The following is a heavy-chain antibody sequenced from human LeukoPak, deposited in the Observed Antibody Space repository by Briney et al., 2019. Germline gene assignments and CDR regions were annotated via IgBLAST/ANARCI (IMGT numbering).Heavy chain of an antibody. J-gene: IGHJ3*02. Sequence: PGGSLRLSCAASGFTFSSYSMNWVRQAPGKGLEWVSYIRSSGSNIYYADSVKGRFTISRDNAKNSLYLQMNSLRAEDTAVYYCARDHYYGSGSPSDDAFDIWGRGTVVTVSS. D-gene: IGHD3-10*01. CDR3: ARDHYYGSGSPSDDAFDI. CDR1: GFTFSSYS. V-gene: IGHV3-48*01. CDR2: IRSSGSNI.